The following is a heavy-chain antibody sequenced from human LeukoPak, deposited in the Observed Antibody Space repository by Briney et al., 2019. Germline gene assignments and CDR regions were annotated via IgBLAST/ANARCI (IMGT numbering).Heavy chain of an antibody. CDR3: ARVGTSSGIAVAGPVFDY. CDR1: GYAFTGYY. V-gene: IGHV1-2*04. D-gene: IGHD6-19*01. J-gene: IGHJ4*02. CDR2: INPNSGGT. Sequence: ASVKVSCKASGYAFTGYYIHWVRQAPAQGLEWMVWINPNSGGTTYAQKFQGWVTMTRDTSISTAYMELSRLRSDDTAVYYCARVGTSSGIAVAGPVFDYWGQGTLVTVSS.